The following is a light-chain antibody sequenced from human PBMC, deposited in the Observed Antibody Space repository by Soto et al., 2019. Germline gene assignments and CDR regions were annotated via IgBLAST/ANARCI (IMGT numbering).Light chain of an antibody. CDR3: QQYGSSQWT. Sequence: IVLTQSPATLSVSPGERATLSCRASQSVSSNLAWYQQNPGQAPRLLIYGASSRATGIPDMFSGSGSGTDFTLTISRLEPEDFAVYYCQQYGSSQWTFGQGTKEDI. V-gene: IGKV3-20*01. CDR2: GAS. CDR1: QSVSSN. J-gene: IGKJ1*01.